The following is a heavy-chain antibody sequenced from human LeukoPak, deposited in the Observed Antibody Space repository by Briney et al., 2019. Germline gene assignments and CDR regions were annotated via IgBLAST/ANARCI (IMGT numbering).Heavy chain of an antibody. Sequence: SRTLSRAASGSTFDNYATRWDRQVPREGMGWDSGISWNSGNIGYADSVKGRFTISRDNAKTSLYPQMNSLRAEDTALYYCAKDADYYDSSGYYIDYWGQGTLVTVSS. V-gene: IGHV3-9*01. D-gene: IGHD3-22*01. J-gene: IGHJ4*02. CDR2: ISWNSGNI. CDR3: AKDADYYDSSGYYIDY. CDR1: GSTFDNYA.